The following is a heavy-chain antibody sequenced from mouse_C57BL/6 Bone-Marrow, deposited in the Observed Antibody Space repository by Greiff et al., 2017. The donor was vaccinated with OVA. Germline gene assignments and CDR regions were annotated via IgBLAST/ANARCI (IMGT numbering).Heavy chain of an antibody. CDR3: ARGRNWDWYFDV. D-gene: IGHD4-1*01. J-gene: IGHJ1*03. CDR2: IYPGGGYT. CDR1: GYTFTNYW. Sequence: VQLQQSGAELVRPGTSVKMSCKASGYTFTNYWIGSAKQRPGHGLEWIGDIYPGGGYTNYNEKFKGKATLTADKSSSTAYMQFSSLTSEDSAIYYCARGRNWDWYFDVWGTGTTVTVSS. V-gene: IGHV1-63*01.